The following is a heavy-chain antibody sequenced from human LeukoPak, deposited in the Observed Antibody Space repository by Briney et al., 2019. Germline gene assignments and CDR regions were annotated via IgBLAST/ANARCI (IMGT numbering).Heavy chain of an antibody. J-gene: IGHJ5*02. V-gene: IGHV4-39*07. Sequence: PSETLFLTCTVSGGSISSSSYYWGWIRQPPGKGLEWIGSIYYSGSTYYNPSLKGRVTISVDTSKNQFSLKLSSVTAADTAVYYCARDNWNYEGVWFDPWGQGTLVTVSS. D-gene: IGHD1-7*01. CDR2: IYYSGST. CDR3: ARDNWNYEGVWFDP. CDR1: GGSISSSSYY.